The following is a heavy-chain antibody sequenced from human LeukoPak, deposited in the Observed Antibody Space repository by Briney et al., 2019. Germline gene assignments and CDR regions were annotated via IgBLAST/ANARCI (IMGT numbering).Heavy chain of an antibody. V-gene: IGHV4-34*01. J-gene: IGHJ4*02. CDR3: ASLIVVVPAAPSG. CDR1: GGPFSGYY. CDR2: INHSGST. D-gene: IGHD2-2*01. Sequence: SETLSLTCAVYGGPFSGYYWSWIRQPPGKGLEWIGEINHSGSTNYNPSLKSRVTISVDTSKNQFSLKLSSVTAADTAVYYCASLIVVVPAAPSGWGQGTLVTVSS.